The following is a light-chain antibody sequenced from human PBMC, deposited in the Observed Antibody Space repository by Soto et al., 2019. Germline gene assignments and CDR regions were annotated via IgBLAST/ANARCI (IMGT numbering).Light chain of an antibody. CDR3: QQRSNWLT. V-gene: IGKV3-11*01. CDR1: QSVSSY. Sequence: EIVLTQSPATLSLSPGERATLSCRASQSVSSYLAWYQQKPGQAPRLLIYDASNRATGIPAGFSGSGSGTDFTLTISTLEPEDFAVYYCQQRSNWLTFGGGTEVEIK. J-gene: IGKJ4*01. CDR2: DAS.